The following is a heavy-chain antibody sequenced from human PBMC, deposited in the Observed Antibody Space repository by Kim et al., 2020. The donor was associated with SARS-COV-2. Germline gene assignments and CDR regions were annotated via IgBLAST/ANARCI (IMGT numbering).Heavy chain of an antibody. V-gene: IGHV4-59*13. D-gene: IGHD3-10*01. Sequence: SETLSLTCTVSGGSISSYYWSWIRQPPGKGLEWIGYIYYSGSTNYNPSLKSRVTISVDTSKNQFSLKLSSVTAADTAVYYCARGTGSGVLWFGEHEQLRFDPWGQGTLVTVSS. J-gene: IGHJ5*02. CDR2: IYYSGST. CDR3: ARGTGSGVLWFGEHEQLRFDP. CDR1: GGSISSYY.